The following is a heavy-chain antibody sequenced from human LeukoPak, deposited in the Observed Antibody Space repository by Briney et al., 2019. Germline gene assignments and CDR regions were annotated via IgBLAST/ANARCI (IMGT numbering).Heavy chain of an antibody. CDR2: ISSSSSYI. Sequence: GGSLRLSCAASGFTFSSYSMNWVRQAPGKGLEWVSSISSSSSYIYYADSVKGRFTISRDNAKNSLYLQVNSLRAEDTAVYYCARDPHASYGSPYYFDYWGQGTLVTVSS. D-gene: IGHD5-18*01. CDR1: GFTFSSYS. V-gene: IGHV3-21*01. J-gene: IGHJ4*02. CDR3: ARDPHASYGSPYYFDY.